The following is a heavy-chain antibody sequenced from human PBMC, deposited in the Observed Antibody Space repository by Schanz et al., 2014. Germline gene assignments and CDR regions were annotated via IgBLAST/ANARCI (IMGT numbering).Heavy chain of an antibody. V-gene: IGHV1-18*01. CDR2: ISAYSGNS. CDR3: ARFNSGSHSPPYYYYGMDV. CDR1: GDTFNNYN. J-gene: IGHJ6*02. Sequence: QVQLVQSGAEVKKPGSSVKVSCKASGDTFNNYNITWVRQAPGQGLEWMGRISAYSGNSKYAQKLQGRVTMTTDTSTNTAYMELRSLTSDDTAVYYCARFNSGSHSPPYYYYGMDVWGQGTTVTVSS. D-gene: IGHD1-26*01.